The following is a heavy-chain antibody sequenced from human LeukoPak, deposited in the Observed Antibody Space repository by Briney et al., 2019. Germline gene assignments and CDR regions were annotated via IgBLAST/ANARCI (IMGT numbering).Heavy chain of an antibody. V-gene: IGHV4-34*01. J-gene: IGHJ4*02. CDR2: INHSGST. D-gene: IGHD3-10*01. CDR3: ARWNYYGSGNFDY. Sequence: SETLSLTCAVYGGSFSGYYWSWIRQPPGKGLEWIGEINHSGSTNYNPPLKSRVTISVDTSKNQFSLKLSSVTAADTAVYYCARWNYYGSGNFDYWGQGTLVTVSS. CDR1: GGSFSGYY.